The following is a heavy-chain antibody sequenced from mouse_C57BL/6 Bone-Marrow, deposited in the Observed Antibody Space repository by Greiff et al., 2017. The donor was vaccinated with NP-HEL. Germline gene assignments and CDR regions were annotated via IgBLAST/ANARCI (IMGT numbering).Heavy chain of an antibody. CDR1: GYTFTSHW. Sequence: VQLQQSGPELVRPGASVKISCKASGYTFTSHWMPWVRQRPGQGLEWIGEIFPGSGSTYYNEKFKGKATLTVDTSSSTAYMQLSSLTSKDSAVYFCARGDLYYFDYWGQGTTLTVSS. CDR3: ARGDLYYFDY. J-gene: IGHJ2*01. CDR2: IFPGSGST. V-gene: IGHV1-56*01. D-gene: IGHD3-3*01.